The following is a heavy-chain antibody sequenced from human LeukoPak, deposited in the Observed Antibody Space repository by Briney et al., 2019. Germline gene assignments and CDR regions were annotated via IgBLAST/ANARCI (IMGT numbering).Heavy chain of an antibody. J-gene: IGHJ4*02. D-gene: IGHD6-19*01. Sequence: SETLSLTCTVSGGSISSHYWSWIRQPPGKGLEWIGYIYYNGSTNYNPSLKSRVTISVDTAKNQFSLKLRPVTAADTAVYYCARVLYSSLIYFDYWGQGTLVTVSS. V-gene: IGHV4-59*11. CDR2: IYYNGST. CDR1: GGSISSHY. CDR3: ARVLYSSLIYFDY.